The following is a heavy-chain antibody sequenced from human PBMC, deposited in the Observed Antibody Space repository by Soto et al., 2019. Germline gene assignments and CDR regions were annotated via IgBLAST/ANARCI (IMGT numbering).Heavy chain of an antibody. V-gene: IGHV1-24*01. CDR1: GYTLTELS. J-gene: IGHJ5*02. CDR2: FDPEDGET. CDR3: ARTTIFGVVTKHNWFDP. D-gene: IGHD3-3*01. Sequence: GASVKVSCKVSGYTLTELSMHWVRQAPGKGLEWMGGFDPEDGETIYAQKFQGRVTMTADTSTGTAYMELRSLRSDDTAVYYCARTTIFGVVTKHNWFDPWGQGTLVTVSS.